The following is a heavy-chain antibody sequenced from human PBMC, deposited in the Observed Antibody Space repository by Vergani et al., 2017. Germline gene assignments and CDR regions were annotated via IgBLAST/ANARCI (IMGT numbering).Heavy chain of an antibody. Sequence: QVQLVQSGAEVKKPGSSVKVSCKASGYTFTSYGISWVRQAPGQGLEWMGWISAYNGNTNYAQKLQRRVTMTTDTSTSTAYMELRSRRSDDTAVYYCARDNQPKYSSIWSPYYYYYMDVGVKGTSVTGSS. CDR2: ISAYNGNT. V-gene: IGHV1-18*01. CDR1: GYTFTSYG. D-gene: IGHD6-13*01. CDR3: ARDNQPKYSSIWSPYYYYYMDV. J-gene: IGHJ6*03.